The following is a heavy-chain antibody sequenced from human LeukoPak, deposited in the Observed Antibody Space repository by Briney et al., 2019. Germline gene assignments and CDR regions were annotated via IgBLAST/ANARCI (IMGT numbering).Heavy chain of an antibody. CDR2: IYFSGST. CDR1: GGSISSGGYY. CDR3: ARLLDYFDY. V-gene: IGHV4-31*03. Sequence: SQTLSLTCTVSGGSISSGGYYWSWIRQHPGKGLEWIGYIYFSGSTYYNPSLRSRVIMSVDTSKNQFSLKLSSVTAADTAVYYCARLLDYFDYWGQGTLVTVSS. J-gene: IGHJ4*02.